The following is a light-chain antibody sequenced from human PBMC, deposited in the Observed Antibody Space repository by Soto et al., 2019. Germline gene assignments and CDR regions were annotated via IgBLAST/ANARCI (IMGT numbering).Light chain of an antibody. J-gene: IGKJ2*01. CDR3: QQYGASPFN. CDR1: QSVASSN. CDR2: GAS. Sequence: EIVLTQSPGTLSLSPGERATLSCRASQSVASSNLAWYQQKPGQAPRLLIYGASNRATGIPDRFSGSGSGTDFILTISRLEREDFAVYYCQQYGASPFNFGQGSKLEIK. V-gene: IGKV3-20*01.